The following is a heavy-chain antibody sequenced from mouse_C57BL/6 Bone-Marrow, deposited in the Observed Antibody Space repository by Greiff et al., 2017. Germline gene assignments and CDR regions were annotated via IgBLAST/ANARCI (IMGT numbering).Heavy chain of an antibody. CDR1: GYTFTEYT. V-gene: IGHV1-62-2*01. J-gene: IGHJ2*01. CDR2: FYPGSGSI. D-gene: IGHD1-1*01. CDR3: AIPEGYYYGSSYYFDY. Sequence: QVQLQQSGAELVKPGASVKLSCKASGYTFTEYTIHWVKQRSGQGLEWIGWFYPGSGSIKYNEKFKDKATLTADKSSSTVYMELGRLTSEDSAVYICAIPEGYYYGSSYYFDYWGQGTTLTVSS.